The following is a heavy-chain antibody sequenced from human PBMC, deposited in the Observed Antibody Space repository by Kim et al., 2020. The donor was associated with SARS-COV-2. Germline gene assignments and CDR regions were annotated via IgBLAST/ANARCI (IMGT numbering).Heavy chain of an antibody. D-gene: IGHD3-3*01. CDR3: ARHPSGEFWSGYYLSYYYYGMDV. J-gene: IGHJ6*02. Sequence: SVKVSCKASGGTFSSYAISWVRQAPGQGLEWMGGIIPIFGTANYAQKFQGRVTITADESTSTAYMELSSLRSEDTAVYYCARHPSGEFWSGYYLSYYYYGMDVWGQGTTVTVSS. CDR2: IIPIFGTA. V-gene: IGHV1-69*13. CDR1: GGTFSSYA.